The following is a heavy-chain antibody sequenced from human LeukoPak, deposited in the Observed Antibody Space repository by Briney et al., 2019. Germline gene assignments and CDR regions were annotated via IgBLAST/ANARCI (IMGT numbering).Heavy chain of an antibody. D-gene: IGHD2/OR15-2a*01. Sequence: SGGSLRLSCAASGFTFSDYYMSWIRQAPGKGLEWVSAITASGGSTYYADSVKGRFTIFRDNSKNTLYLQMNSLRAEDTAVYYCAGDSTNYYYFDYWGHGTLVTVSS. V-gene: IGHV3-23*01. J-gene: IGHJ4*01. CDR1: GFTFSDYY. CDR2: ITASGGST. CDR3: AGDSTNYYYFDY.